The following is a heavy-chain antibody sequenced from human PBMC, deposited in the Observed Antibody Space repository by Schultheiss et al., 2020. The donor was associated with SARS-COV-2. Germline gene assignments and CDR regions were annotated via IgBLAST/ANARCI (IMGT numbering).Heavy chain of an antibody. J-gene: IGHJ4*02. Sequence: ASVKVSCKASGYTFTGYYMHWVRQAPGQGLEWMGWINPNSGGTNYAQKFQGRVTITADKSTNTAYMELSSLRSEDTAMYYCARQIAVAAHAKPIEPFDYWGQGTLVTVSS. CDR2: INPNSGGT. CDR3: ARQIAVAAHAKPIEPFDY. V-gene: IGHV1-2*02. CDR1: GYTFTGYY. D-gene: IGHD6-19*01.